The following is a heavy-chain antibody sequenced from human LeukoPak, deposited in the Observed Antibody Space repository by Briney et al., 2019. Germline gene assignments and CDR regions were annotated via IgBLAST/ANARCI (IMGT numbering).Heavy chain of an antibody. CDR2: MNPNSGNT. CDR3: ARGPFMLPWFGRSYYYYYYGMDV. D-gene: IGHD3-10*01. J-gene: IGHJ6*02. V-gene: IGHV1-8*01. CDR1: GYTFTSYD. Sequence: ASVKVSCTASGYTFTSYDINWVRQAPGQGLEWMGWMNPNSGNTGYAQKFQGRVTMTRNTSISTAYMELSSLRSEDTAVYYCARGPFMLPWFGRSYYYYYYGMDVWGQGTTVTVSS.